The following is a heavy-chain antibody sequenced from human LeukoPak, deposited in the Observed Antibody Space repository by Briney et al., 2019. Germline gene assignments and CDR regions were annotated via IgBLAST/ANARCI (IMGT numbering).Heavy chain of an antibody. Sequence: GGSLRLSCAASGFTFSSYSMNWVRQAPGKGLEWVSSISSSSSYIYYADSVKGRFTISRDNAKSSLYLQMNSLRAEDTAVYYCARATYYYDSSGYYLDYWGQGTLVTVSS. V-gene: IGHV3-21*01. CDR2: ISSSSSYI. J-gene: IGHJ4*02. D-gene: IGHD3-22*01. CDR1: GFTFSSYS. CDR3: ARATYYYDSSGYYLDY.